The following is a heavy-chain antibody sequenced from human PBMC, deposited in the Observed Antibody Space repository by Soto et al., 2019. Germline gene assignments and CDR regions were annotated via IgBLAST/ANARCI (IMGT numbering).Heavy chain of an antibody. J-gene: IGHJ4*02. D-gene: IGHD2-21*02. V-gene: IGHV1-3*01. CDR2: INAGNGNT. CDR3: ARSIVVVTAADY. CDR1: GYTFTSYA. Sequence: GASVKVSCKASGYTFTSYAMRWVRPAPGQRLEWMGGINAGNGNTKYSQKFQGRVTITRDTSASTAYMELSSLRSEDTAVYYCARSIVVVTAADYWGQGTLVTVSS.